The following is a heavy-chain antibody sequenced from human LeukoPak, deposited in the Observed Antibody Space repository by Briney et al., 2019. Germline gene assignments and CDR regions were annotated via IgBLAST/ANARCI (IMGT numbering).Heavy chain of an antibody. Sequence: TGGSLRLSCGASGFTFSSYSMKWVRQAPGKGLEWVSYISSSSSTIYYADSVKGRFTISRDNAKNSLYLQMNSLRAEDTAVYYCARDSLITIFGVVIMRDAFDIWGQGAMVTVSS. J-gene: IGHJ3*02. CDR1: GFTFSSYS. D-gene: IGHD3-3*01. V-gene: IGHV3-48*01. CDR2: ISSSSSTI. CDR3: ARDSLITIFGVVIMRDAFDI.